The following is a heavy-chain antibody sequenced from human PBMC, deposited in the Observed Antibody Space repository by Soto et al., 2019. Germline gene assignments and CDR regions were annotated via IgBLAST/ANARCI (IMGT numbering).Heavy chain of an antibody. D-gene: IGHD5-18*01. V-gene: IGHV4-59*01. CDR2: IYYSGST. CDR1: GGSISSYY. CDR3: ASGYSYGYPFLAY. Sequence: SETLSLSCTVSGGSISSYYWSWIRQPPGKGLEWIGYIYYSGSTNYNPSLKSRVTISVDTSKNQFSLKLSSVTAADTAVYYCASGYSYGYPFLAYWGQRTLVTVSS. J-gene: IGHJ4*02.